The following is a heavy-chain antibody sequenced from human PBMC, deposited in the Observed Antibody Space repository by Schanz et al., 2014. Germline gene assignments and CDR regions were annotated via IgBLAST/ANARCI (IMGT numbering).Heavy chain of an antibody. V-gene: IGHV3-11*05. Sequence: QEQLVESGGGLVKPGGSLRLSCAASGFTFSDYYMSWIRQAPGKGLEWVSYISGTTTYTNYADSVKGRFTISRDNSENTLYLQMNSLSADDTAVFYCAKGMGYCSGGTCYDYYYYGLDVWGQGTTVTVSS. J-gene: IGHJ6*02. CDR1: GFTFSDYY. CDR2: ISGTTTYT. CDR3: AKGMGYCSGGTCYDYYYYGLDV. D-gene: IGHD2-15*01.